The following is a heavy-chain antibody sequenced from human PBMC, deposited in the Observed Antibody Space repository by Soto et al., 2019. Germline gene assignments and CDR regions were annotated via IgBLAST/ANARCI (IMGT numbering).Heavy chain of an antibody. CDR3: ARSGYSYGPFDY. V-gene: IGHV5-10-1*01. J-gene: IGHJ4*02. Sequence: RGAEYSITRYWLSQVRKMPGKGLEWMGRIDPSDSYTNYSPSFQGHVTISADKSISTAYLQWSSLKASDTAMYYCARSGYSYGPFDYWGQGTLVTVSS. D-gene: IGHD5-18*01. CDR2: IDPSDSYT. CDR1: EYSITRYW.